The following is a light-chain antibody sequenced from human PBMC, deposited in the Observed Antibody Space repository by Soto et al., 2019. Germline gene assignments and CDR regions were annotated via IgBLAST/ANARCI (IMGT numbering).Light chain of an antibody. J-gene: IGLJ3*02. CDR3: SSYTTSNTWV. CDR1: SNDVGAFNY. Sequence: QSALTQPASVSGSPGQSITISCTGSSNDVGAFNYVSWYRHSPGEAPKVLIRGVSIRPSGVSIRFSASKSANTASLTISGLQAEDEALDYCSSYTTSNTWVFGGGTKLTVL. V-gene: IGLV2-14*03. CDR2: GVS.